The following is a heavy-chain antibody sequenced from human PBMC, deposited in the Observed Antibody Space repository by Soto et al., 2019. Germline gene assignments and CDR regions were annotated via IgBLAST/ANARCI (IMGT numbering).Heavy chain of an antibody. CDR1: GFTFSRYA. CDR3: AKLGFVLMELYYFHQ. D-gene: IGHD2-8*01. Sequence: EVQLLESGGGLVQPGGSLRLSCTASGFTFSRYAMSWVRQAPGKELEWVSTISGNSGKTNYAESVKGRFSISRDNSKNTVQLQLASLRAEDTAVYFCAKLGFVLMELYYFHQWGHGTLVTVSS. V-gene: IGHV3-23*01. CDR2: ISGNSGKT. J-gene: IGHJ4*01.